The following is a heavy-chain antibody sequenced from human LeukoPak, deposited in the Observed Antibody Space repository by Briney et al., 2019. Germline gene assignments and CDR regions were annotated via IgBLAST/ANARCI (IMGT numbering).Heavy chain of an antibody. J-gene: IGHJ4*02. V-gene: IGHV3-74*01. D-gene: IGHD2-15*01. CDR1: GFTFSNYW. CDR2: INDDGSAT. Sequence: GGSLRLSCAASGFTFSNYWMHWVRQVPGKGLVWVSRINDDGSATFYADSVKGRFTISRDNAKNTLYLQMNSLRLEDTAVYYCARRWSFDYWGQGTLVTVSS. CDR3: ARRWSFDY.